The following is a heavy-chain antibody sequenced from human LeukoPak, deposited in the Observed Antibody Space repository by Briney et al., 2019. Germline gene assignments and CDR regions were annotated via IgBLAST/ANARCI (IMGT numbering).Heavy chain of an antibody. D-gene: IGHD6-19*01. CDR1: GFTFSTYW. V-gene: IGHV3-7*01. CDR3: ARMHSSGWYGVGPDY. Sequence: PGGSLRLSCVVSGFTFSTYWMSWVRQAPGKGLEWVASIKQGGSEIYYVDSVKGRFTISRDNAKNSLYLQMNSLRAEDTALYYCARMHSSGWYGVGPDYWGQGTLVTVSS. CDR2: IKQGGSEI. J-gene: IGHJ4*02.